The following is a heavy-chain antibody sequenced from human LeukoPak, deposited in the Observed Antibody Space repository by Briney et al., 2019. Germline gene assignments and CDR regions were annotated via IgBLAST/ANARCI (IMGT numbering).Heavy chain of an antibody. CDR2: IYPGDSDT. V-gene: IGHV5-51*01. CDR3: ARRGSVDYLSRNWFDP. D-gene: IGHD2/OR15-2a*01. J-gene: IGHJ5*02. Sequence: PGESLKISCQASGTTFTSYWIGWVRQLPGKGLEWMGIIYPGDSDTRYSPSFQGQVTISADKSISTAYLQWSSLKASDTAMYFCARRGSVDYLSRNWFDPWGQGTLVTVSS. CDR1: GTTFTSYW.